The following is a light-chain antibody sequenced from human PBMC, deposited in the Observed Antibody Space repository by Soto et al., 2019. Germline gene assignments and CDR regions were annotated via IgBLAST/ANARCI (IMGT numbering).Light chain of an antibody. J-gene: IGKJ2*01. CDR2: GAS. CDR3: HQFGSSPPAFT. CDR1: QSVSTRY. V-gene: IGKV3-20*01. Sequence: ESMLTQSPGTLSLSPGERATLSCRASQSVSTRYLAWYQQKPGQAPRLLIYGASSRATGIPDRFRGSGSGADFTLTISRMEPDDFAVDDCHQFGSSPPAFTFGQGTKLEI.